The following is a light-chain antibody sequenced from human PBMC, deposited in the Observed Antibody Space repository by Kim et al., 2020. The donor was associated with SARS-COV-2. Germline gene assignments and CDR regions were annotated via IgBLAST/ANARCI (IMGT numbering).Light chain of an antibody. CDR2: GKN. CDR3: NSRDSSGNHWV. V-gene: IGLV3-19*01. J-gene: IGLJ3*02. CDR1: SLRSYY. Sequence: SSELTQDPAVSVALGQTVRITCQGDSLRSYYASWYQQKPGQAPVLVNYGKNNRPSGIPDRFSDSSSGNTASLTTTGAQAEDEADYYCNSRDSSGNHWVFGGGTQLTVL.